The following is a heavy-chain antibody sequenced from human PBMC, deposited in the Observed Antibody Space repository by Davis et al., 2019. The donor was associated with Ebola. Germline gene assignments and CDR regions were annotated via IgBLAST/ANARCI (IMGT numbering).Heavy chain of an antibody. V-gene: IGHV5-51*01. D-gene: IGHD3-10*01. Sequence: KVSCKGSGYSFTSYWIGWVRQMPGKGLEWMGIIYPGDSDTRYSPSFQGQVTISADKSISTAYLQWSSLKASDTAMYYCARQYYYGSGSYRAGYYYYYMDVWGKGTTVTVSS. CDR3: ARQYYYGSGSYRAGYYYYYMDV. CDR2: IYPGDSDT. J-gene: IGHJ6*03. CDR1: GYSFTSYW.